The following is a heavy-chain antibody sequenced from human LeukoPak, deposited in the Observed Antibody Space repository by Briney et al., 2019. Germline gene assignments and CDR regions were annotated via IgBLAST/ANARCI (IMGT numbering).Heavy chain of an antibody. CDR2: ISSRHGTI. Sequence: PGGSLRLSCAASGFTFSSYDMNWVRQAPGKGLQWVSYISSRHGTIFDADSVKGRFTISRDNAKNSLYLQMNSLRADDTAVYYCARSFGSGSPTFDYWGQGTLATVSS. J-gene: IGHJ4*02. CDR1: GFTFSSYD. V-gene: IGHV3-48*03. CDR3: ARSFGSGSPTFDY. D-gene: IGHD3-10*01.